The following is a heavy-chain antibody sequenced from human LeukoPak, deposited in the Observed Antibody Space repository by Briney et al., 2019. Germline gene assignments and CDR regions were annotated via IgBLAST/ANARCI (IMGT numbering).Heavy chain of an antibody. CDR1: GGSISSYY. J-gene: IGHJ3*02. CDR2: IYYSGST. CDR3: ARDFLGGAFDI. D-gene: IGHD2/OR15-2a*01. V-gene: IGHV4-59*01. Sequence: PSETLSLTCTVSGGSISSYYWSWIRQPPGKGLEWIGYIYYSGSTNYNPSLKSRVTISVDTSKNQFSLKLSSVTAADTAVYYCARDFLGGAFDIWGQGTMVTVSS.